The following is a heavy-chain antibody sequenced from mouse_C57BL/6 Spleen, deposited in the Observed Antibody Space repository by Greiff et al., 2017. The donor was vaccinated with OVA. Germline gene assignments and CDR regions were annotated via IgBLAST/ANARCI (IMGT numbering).Heavy chain of an antibody. Sequence: EVQLVESGGDLVKPGGSLKLSCAASGFTFSSYGMSWVRQTPDKRLEWVATISSGGSYTYYPDSVKGRFTISRDNAKNTLYLQMSSLKSEDTAMYYCARQDYYGSIDYWGQGTTLTVSS. CDR2: ISSGGSYT. CDR1: GFTFSSYG. J-gene: IGHJ2*01. CDR3: ARQDYYGSIDY. D-gene: IGHD1-1*01. V-gene: IGHV5-6*01.